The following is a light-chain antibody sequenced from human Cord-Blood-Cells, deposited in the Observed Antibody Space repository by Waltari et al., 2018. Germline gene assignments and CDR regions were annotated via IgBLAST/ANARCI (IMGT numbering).Light chain of an antibody. CDR2: KAS. V-gene: IGKV1-5*03. Sequence: ASVGDRVTITCRASQSISSWLAWYQQKPGKAPKLLIYKASSLESGVTSRFSGSGSGTEFTLTISSLQPDDFATYYCQQYNSYSPTFGGGTKVEIK. CDR3: QQYNSYSPT. CDR1: QSISSW. J-gene: IGKJ4*01.